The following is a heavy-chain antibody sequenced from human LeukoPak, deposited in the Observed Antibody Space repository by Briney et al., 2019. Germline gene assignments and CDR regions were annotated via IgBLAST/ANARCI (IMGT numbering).Heavy chain of an antibody. CDR2: IYHSGST. D-gene: IGHD6-13*01. Sequence: SETLSLTCTVSGGSISSSSYYWGWIRQPPGKGLEWIGSIYHSGSTYYNPSLKSRVTISVDTSKNQFSLKLSSVTAADTAVYYCARRSSLLAFDIWGQGTMVTVSS. CDR3: ARRSSLLAFDI. V-gene: IGHV4-39*07. CDR1: GGSISSSSYY. J-gene: IGHJ3*02.